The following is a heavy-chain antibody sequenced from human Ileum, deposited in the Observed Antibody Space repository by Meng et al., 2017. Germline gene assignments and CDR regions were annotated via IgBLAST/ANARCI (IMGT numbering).Heavy chain of an antibody. Sequence: QVRGVESGGGVVQPGRSLRLSCAASGFTFSGYGMHWVRQAPGKGLEWVAVIWYDGSNKYYADSVKGRFTISRDNSKNTLYLQMNSLRAEDTAVYYCARDSGGYNTWGQGTLVTVSS. V-gene: IGHV3-33*01. D-gene: IGHD5-24*01. J-gene: IGHJ5*02. CDR1: GFTFSGYG. CDR2: IWYDGSNK. CDR3: ARDSGGYNT.